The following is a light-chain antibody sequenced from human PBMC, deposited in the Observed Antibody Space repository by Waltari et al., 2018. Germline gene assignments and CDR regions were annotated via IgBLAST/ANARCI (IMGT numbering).Light chain of an antibody. J-gene: IGKJ4*01. CDR2: DAS. CDR1: QTVNTY. CDR3: HQRLNWPLT. Sequence: EIVLTQSPATLSLSPGARATLSCRASQTVNTYLAWYQQKPGQAPRLLIYDASERATGIPARFSGSGSGTDFTLTISSLETEDFAVYYCHQRLNWPLTFGGGTKVEI. V-gene: IGKV3-11*01.